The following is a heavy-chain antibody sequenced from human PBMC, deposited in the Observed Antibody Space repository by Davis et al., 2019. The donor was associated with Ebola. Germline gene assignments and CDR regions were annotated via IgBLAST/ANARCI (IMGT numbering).Heavy chain of an antibody. CDR3: ARDGPNYDVDY. D-gene: IGHD3-22*01. CDR1: GFTFDDYA. J-gene: IGHJ4*02. CDR2: ISWNSGSI. V-gene: IGHV3-9*01. Sequence: SLKISCAASGFTFDDYAMHWVRQAPGKGLEWVSGISWNSGSIGYADSVKGRFTISRDNAKNSVYLQMNSLRVDDTAVYFCARDGPNYDVDYWGKGTLVTVSA.